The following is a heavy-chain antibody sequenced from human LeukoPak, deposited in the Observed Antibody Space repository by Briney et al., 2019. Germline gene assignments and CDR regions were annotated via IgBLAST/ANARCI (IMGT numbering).Heavy chain of an antibody. D-gene: IGHD3-10*01. CDR2: IIPILGIA. Sequence: GSSVKVSCKASGGTFSSYAISRVRQAPGQGLEWMGRIIPILGIANYAQKFQGRVTITADKSTSTAYMELSSLRSEDTAVYYCAIGLHDFETGRDRYFDYWGQGTLVTVSS. CDR1: GGTFSSYA. CDR3: AIGLHDFETGRDRYFDY. J-gene: IGHJ4*02. V-gene: IGHV1-69*04.